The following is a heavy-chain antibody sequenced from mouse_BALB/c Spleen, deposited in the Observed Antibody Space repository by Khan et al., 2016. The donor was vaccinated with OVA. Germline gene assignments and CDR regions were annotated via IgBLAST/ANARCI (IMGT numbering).Heavy chain of an antibody. D-gene: IGHD2-14*01. CDR3: ARAYYRFYGYYAMDY. CDR2: IWGGGGT. V-gene: IGHV2-6-4*01. J-gene: IGHJ4*01. CDR1: GFSLSRYN. Sequence: QVQLQQSGPGLVAPSQSLSITCTVSGFSLSRYNIHWVRQPPGKGLEWLGVIWGGGGTDYNSTLKSRPSIRKDNSKSQVLLKMNSLQTDDTAIYXCARAYYRFYGYYAMDYWGQGTSVTVSS.